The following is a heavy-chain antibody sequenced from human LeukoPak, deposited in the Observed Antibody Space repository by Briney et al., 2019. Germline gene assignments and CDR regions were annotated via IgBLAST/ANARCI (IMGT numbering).Heavy chain of an antibody. J-gene: IGHJ4*02. D-gene: IGHD3-16*01. V-gene: IGHV3-30*02. CDR3: AKDSLADIDY. CDR2: IRHDGSIK. CDR1: GFIFSTYG. Sequence: PGGSLRLSCAASGFIFSTYGMYWVRQAPGKGLEWVAFIRHDGSIKNYADSVKGRSTISRDNSKNTLYLQMNSLRAEDRAVYYCAKDSLADIDYWGQGTLVTVSS.